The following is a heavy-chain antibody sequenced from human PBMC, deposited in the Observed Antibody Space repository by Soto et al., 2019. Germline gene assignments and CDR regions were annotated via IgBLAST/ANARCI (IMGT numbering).Heavy chain of an antibody. CDR2: ISSSTTI. CDR3: ARGQPAAMSRWFDP. D-gene: IGHD2-2*01. J-gene: IGHJ5*02. CDR1: GFTFSSYG. Sequence: GGSLRLSCAASGFTFSSYGMNWVRQAPGKGLEWVSYISSSTTIYYADSVKGRFTISRDNAKNSLYLQMNSLRDEDTAVYYCARGQPAAMSRWFDPWGQGTLVTVSS. V-gene: IGHV3-48*02.